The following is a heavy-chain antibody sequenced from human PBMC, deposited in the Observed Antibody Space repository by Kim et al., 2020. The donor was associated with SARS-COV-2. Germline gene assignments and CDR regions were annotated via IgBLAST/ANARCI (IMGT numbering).Heavy chain of an antibody. CDR3: AKLGYCSSTSCYAFDY. D-gene: IGHD2-2*01. V-gene: IGHV3-30*02. J-gene: IGHJ4*02. Sequence: SVKGRFTISRDNSKNTLYLQMNSLRAEDTAVYYCAKLGYCSSTSCYAFDYWGQGTLVTVSS.